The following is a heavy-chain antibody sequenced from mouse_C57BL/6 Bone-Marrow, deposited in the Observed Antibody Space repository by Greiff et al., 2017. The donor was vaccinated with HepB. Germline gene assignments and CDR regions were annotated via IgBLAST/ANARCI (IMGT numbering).Heavy chain of an antibody. Sequence: EVKLMESGGGLVKPGGSLKLSCAASGFTFSSYAMSWVRQTPEKRLEWVATISDGGSYTYYPDNVKGRFTISRDNAKNNLYLQMSHLKSEDTAMYYCARDRGTVHYFDYWGQGTTLTVSS. CDR1: GFTFSSYA. J-gene: IGHJ2*01. D-gene: IGHD2-14*01. CDR2: ISDGGSYT. V-gene: IGHV5-4*01. CDR3: ARDRGTVHYFDY.